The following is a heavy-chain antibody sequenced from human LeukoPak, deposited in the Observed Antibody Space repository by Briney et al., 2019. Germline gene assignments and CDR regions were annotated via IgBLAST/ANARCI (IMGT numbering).Heavy chain of an antibody. V-gene: IGHV1-2*02. D-gene: IGHD2-15*01. CDR2: INPNSGGT. CDR3: AREVVVAATGAFDI. J-gene: IGHJ3*02. CDR1: GYTFTGYY. Sequence: ASVKVSCKASGYTFTGYYMHWVRQAPGRGLEWMGWINPNSGGTNYAQKFQGRVTMTRDTSISTAYMELSRLRSDDTAVYYCAREVVVAATGAFDIWGQGTMVTVSS.